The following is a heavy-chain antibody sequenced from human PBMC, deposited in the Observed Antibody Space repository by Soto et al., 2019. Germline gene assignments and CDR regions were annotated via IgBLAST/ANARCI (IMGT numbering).Heavy chain of an antibody. D-gene: IGHD3-3*01. Sequence: GASVKVSCKASGYTFTSYDINWVRQATGQGLEWMGWMNPNSGNTGYAQKFQGRVTMTRNTSISTAYMELSSLRSEDTAVYYCARSPWYYDFWSGYYRYYYYYYGMDVWGQGTTVTVSS. CDR1: GYTFTSYD. J-gene: IGHJ6*02. V-gene: IGHV1-8*01. CDR3: ARSPWYYDFWSGYYRYYYYYYGMDV. CDR2: MNPNSGNT.